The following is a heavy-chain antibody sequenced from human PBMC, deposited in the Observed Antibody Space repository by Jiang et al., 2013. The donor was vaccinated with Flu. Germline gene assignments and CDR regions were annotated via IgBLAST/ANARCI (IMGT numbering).Heavy chain of an antibody. J-gene: IGHJ5*01. Sequence: QLLESGGALVPPGGSLGLSCAVSGFTFSTYALGWVRQAPGKGLYWVSSISRSGRHTYYAESVKGRFTVSRDNSKNTLYLQMTSLRVEDTALYYCARDFRSEGSYGWFDSWGQGTLVTVSS. CDR1: GFTFSTYA. V-gene: IGHV3-23*01. CDR3: ARDFRSEGSYGWFDS. D-gene: IGHD3-16*01. CDR2: ISRSGRHT.